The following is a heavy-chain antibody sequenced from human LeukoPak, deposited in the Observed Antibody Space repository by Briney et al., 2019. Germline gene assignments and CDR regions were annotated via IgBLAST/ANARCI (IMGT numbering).Heavy chain of an antibody. CDR3: ASLLWFGEEIDY. J-gene: IGHJ4*02. CDR2: INHSGST. CDR1: GGSFSGYY. D-gene: IGHD3-10*01. V-gene: IGHV4-34*01. Sequence: PSETLSLTCAVYGGSFSGYYWSWIRQPPGKGLEWIGEINHSGSTNYNPSLKSRVTISVDTSKNQFSLKLSSVTAADTAVYYCASLLWFGEEIDYWGQGTLVTVSS.